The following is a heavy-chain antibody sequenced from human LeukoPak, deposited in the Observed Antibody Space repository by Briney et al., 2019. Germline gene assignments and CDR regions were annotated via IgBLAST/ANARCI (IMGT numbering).Heavy chain of an antibody. CDR2: INTDGSST. D-gene: IGHD3-22*01. Sequence: PGGSLRLSCAASGFTFSSYWMHWVRQAPGKGLVWVSRINTDGSSTSYADSVKGRLTISRDNSKNTLYLQMNSLRAEDTAVYYCARDKRLYYETQAFDIWGQGTMVTVSS. V-gene: IGHV3-74*01. CDR3: ARDKRLYYETQAFDI. J-gene: IGHJ3*02. CDR1: GFTFSSYW.